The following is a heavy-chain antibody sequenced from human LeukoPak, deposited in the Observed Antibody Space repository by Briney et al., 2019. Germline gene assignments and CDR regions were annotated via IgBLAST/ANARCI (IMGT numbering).Heavy chain of an antibody. Sequence: KPGGSLRLSCAASGFTSSTFGMNWVRQAPGKGLEWVSSISGSSSSIYYADSVKGRFTISRDNAKNSLYLQMNSLRAEDTAVYYCARGGYSYDYWGQGTLVTVSS. V-gene: IGHV3-21*06. CDR1: GFTSSTFG. CDR3: ARGGYSYDY. CDR2: ISGSSSSI. J-gene: IGHJ4*02. D-gene: IGHD5-18*01.